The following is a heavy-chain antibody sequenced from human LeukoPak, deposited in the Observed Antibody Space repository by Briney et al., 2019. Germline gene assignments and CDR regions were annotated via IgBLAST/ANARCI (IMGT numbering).Heavy chain of an antibody. CDR3: ARVCSSTSCFPEDDY. Sequence: SETLSLTCTVSGGSISGYYWSWIRQPPGKGLEWIGEINHSGSTNYNPSLKSRVTISVDTSKNQFSLKLSSVTAADTAVYYCARVCSSTSCFPEDDYWGQGTLVTVSS. CDR1: GGSISGYY. V-gene: IGHV4-34*01. J-gene: IGHJ4*02. CDR2: INHSGST. D-gene: IGHD2-2*01.